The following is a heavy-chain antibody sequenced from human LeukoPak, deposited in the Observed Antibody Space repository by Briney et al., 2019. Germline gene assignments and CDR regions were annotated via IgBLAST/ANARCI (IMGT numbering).Heavy chain of an antibody. D-gene: IGHD3-10*01. Sequence: GGSLRLSCAASGFTFSSYAMHWVRQAPGKGLEWVAVISYDGSNKYYADSVKGRFTISRDNSKNTLYLQMNSLRAEDTAVYYCASGWFGELSRFDYWGQGTLVTVSS. J-gene: IGHJ4*02. V-gene: IGHV3-30-3*01. CDR2: ISYDGSNK. CDR3: ASGWFGELSRFDY. CDR1: GFTFSSYA.